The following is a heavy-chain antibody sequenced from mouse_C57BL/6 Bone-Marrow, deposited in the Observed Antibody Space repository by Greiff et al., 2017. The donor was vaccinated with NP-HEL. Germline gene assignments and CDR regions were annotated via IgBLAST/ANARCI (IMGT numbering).Heavy chain of an antibody. CDR1: GYTFTSYW. CDR2: INPSSGYT. Sequence: QVQLQQSGAELAKPGASVKLSCKASGYTFTSYWMHWVKQRPGQGLEWIGYINPSSGYTTYNQKFKDKATLTADKSSSTAYMQLSSLTYEDSAVYYCARLIITTVVKGAMDYWGQGTSVTVSS. V-gene: IGHV1-7*01. D-gene: IGHD1-1*01. CDR3: ARLIITTVVKGAMDY. J-gene: IGHJ4*01.